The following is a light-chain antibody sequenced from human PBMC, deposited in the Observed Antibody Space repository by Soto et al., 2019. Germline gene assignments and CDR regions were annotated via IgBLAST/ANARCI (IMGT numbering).Light chain of an antibody. CDR2: SNN. CDR3: AVWDDSLSGPV. V-gene: IGLV1-47*02. Sequence: QSVLTQPPSASGTPGQRVTISCSGSSSNIGSNYVYWYQQFPGTAPKLLIHSNNQRPSGVPDRFSGSKSGTSASLAISGLRSEDEADYYCAVWDDSLSGPVFGGGTKVTVL. J-gene: IGLJ2*01. CDR1: SSNIGSNY.